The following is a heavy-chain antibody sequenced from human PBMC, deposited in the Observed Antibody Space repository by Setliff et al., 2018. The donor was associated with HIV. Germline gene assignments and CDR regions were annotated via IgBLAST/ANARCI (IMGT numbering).Heavy chain of an antibody. CDR1: GGSIYGSDYY. CDR2: IYYSGST. CDR3: ARGEFYCGTDCYWSSFDY. D-gene: IGHD2-21*02. V-gene: IGHV4-39*01. Sequence: SETLSLTCTVSGGSIYGSDYYWGWIRQPPGKGLESIGSIYYSGSTYYKPSLKSRVTISVDTSKNQFSLKLSSVTAADTAVYYCARGEFYCGTDCYWSSFDYWGQGTLVTVPQ. J-gene: IGHJ4*02.